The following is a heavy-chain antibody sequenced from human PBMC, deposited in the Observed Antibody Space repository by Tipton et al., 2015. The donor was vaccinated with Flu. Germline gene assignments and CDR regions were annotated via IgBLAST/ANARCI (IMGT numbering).Heavy chain of an antibody. CDR2: ISAYNGNT. CDR1: GYTFTSYG. J-gene: IGHJ6*02. CDR3: AAQDIVVVPAAIRYYYYGMDV. Sequence: QVQLVQSGAEVKKPGASVKVSCKASGYTFTSYGISWVRQAPGQGLEWMGWISAYNGNTNYAQKLQGRVTMTTDTSTSTAYMELRSLRSDDTAVYYCAAQDIVVVPAAIRYYYYGMDVWGQGTTVTVSS. D-gene: IGHD2-2*01. V-gene: IGHV1-18*01.